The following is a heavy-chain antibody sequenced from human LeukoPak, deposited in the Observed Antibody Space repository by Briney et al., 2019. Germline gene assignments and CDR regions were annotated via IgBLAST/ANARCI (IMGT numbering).Heavy chain of an antibody. CDR3: ARHGLSIAAPGRWFDP. J-gene: IGHJ5*02. Sequence: YPSETLSLTCAVYGGSFSNYYWSWIRQPPGKGLEWIGEINHSGSTNYNPSLKSRVTTSVDTSKNQFSLKLRSVTAADTAVYYCARHGLSIAAPGRWFDPWGQGTLVTVSS. V-gene: IGHV4-34*01. D-gene: IGHD6-6*01. CDR1: GGSFSNYY. CDR2: INHSGST.